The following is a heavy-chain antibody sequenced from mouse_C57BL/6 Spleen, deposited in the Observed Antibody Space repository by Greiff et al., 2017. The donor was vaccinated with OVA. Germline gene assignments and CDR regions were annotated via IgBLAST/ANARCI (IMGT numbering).Heavy chain of an antibody. D-gene: IGHD1-1*02. V-gene: IGHV1-64*01. CDR3: ARGGSYYFDY. CDR2: IHPNSGST. Sequence: QVQLQQSGAELVKPGASVKLSCKASGYTFTSYWMHWVKQRPGQGLEWIGMIHPNSGSTNYNEKFKSKATLTVDKSSSTAYMQLSSLTSEDAAVYYCARGGSYYFDYWGQGTTLTVSS. CDR1: GYTFTSYW. J-gene: IGHJ2*01.